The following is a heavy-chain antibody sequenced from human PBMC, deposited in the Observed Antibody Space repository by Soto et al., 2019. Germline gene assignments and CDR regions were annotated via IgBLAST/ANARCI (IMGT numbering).Heavy chain of an antibody. CDR1: GGSISSYY. CDR3: AREKGPPRYCSGGSCYSGNWFDP. D-gene: IGHD2-15*01. J-gene: IGHJ5*02. CDR2: IYYSGST. V-gene: IGHV4-59*01. Sequence: SETLSLTCTVSGGSISSYYWSWIRQPPGKGLEWIGYIYYSGSTNYNPSLKSRVTISVDTSKNQFSLKLSSVTAADTAVYYCAREKGPPRYCSGGSCYSGNWFDPWGQGTLVTVS.